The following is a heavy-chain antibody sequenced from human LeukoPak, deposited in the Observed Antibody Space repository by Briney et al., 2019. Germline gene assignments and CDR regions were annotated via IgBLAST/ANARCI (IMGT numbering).Heavy chain of an antibody. V-gene: IGHV3-74*01. D-gene: IGHD2-15*01. CDR2: INSDGSST. J-gene: IGHJ5*02. Sequence: GGSLRLSCAASGFTFSSYWMHWVRQAPGKGLVWVSRINSDGSSTSYADSVKGRFTISRDNAKNSLYLQMNSLRAEDTAVYYCARGVVVANSRWFDPWGQGTLVTVSS. CDR3: ARGVVVANSRWFDP. CDR1: GFTFSSYW.